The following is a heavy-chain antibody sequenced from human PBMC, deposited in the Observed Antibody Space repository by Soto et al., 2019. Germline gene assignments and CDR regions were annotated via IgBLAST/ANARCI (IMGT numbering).Heavy chain of an antibody. CDR1: GGTFSSYA. CDR3: XRXXXXVPKAGYYGMDV. CDR2: IIPIFGTA. J-gene: IGHJ6*02. Sequence: QVQLVQSGAEVKKPGSSVKVSCKASGGTFSSYAISWVRQAPGQGLEWMGGIIPIFGTANYAQKFQGRVTITADESTSTAYMELSSLRSEDTAVYYXXRXXXXVPKAGYYGMDVWGQGTTVTVSS. V-gene: IGHV1-69*01. D-gene: IGHD3-10*01.